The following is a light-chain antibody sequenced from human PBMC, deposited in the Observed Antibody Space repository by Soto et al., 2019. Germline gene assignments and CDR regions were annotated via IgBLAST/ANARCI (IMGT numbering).Light chain of an antibody. CDR2: KAS. Sequence: DIEITQSPSTLSASVGDRVTITCRASQSISSWLAWYTPKPGKAPNLLIYKASSLQSGDPSRFGGSGSGTEFTLTISSLQPDEFATYYCQQYNSYRTFRQGTKVDIK. CDR3: QQYNSYRT. V-gene: IGKV1-5*03. J-gene: IGKJ1*01. CDR1: QSISSW.